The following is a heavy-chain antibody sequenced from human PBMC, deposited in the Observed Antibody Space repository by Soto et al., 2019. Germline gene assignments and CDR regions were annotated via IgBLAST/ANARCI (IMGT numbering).Heavy chain of an antibody. V-gene: IGHV4-61*01. Sequence: TLSLTCIGSGGSVSSDTHYWSWIRQPPGKRLEWIGFIYSSGSTNYNPSLKSRVTMSVDTSKNQFSLKLRSVIVADTAVYHCARFVRSCSGTTCYTRADVWGQGTTVTVSS. CDR2: IYSSGST. J-gene: IGHJ6*02. CDR3: ARFVRSCSGTTCYTRADV. D-gene: IGHD2-2*02. CDR1: GGSVSSDTHY.